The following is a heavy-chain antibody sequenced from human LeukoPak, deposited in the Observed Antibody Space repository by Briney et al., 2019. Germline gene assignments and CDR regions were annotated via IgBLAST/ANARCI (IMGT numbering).Heavy chain of an antibody. CDR3: TRDPGVTIFGVVPPPDY. Sequence: PGRSLRLSCRASGFTFGDYAMSWFRQAPGKGLEWVGFIRSKAYGGTTEYAASVKGRFTISRDDSKSIAYLQMNSLKTEDTAVYYCTRDPGVTIFGVVPPPDYWGQGTLVTVSS. D-gene: IGHD3-3*01. J-gene: IGHJ4*02. CDR2: IRSKAYGGTT. CDR1: GFTFGDYA. V-gene: IGHV3-49*03.